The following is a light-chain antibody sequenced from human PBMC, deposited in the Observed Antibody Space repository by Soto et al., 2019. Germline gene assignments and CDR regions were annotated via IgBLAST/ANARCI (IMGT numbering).Light chain of an antibody. CDR3: QQRCNWPPET. CDR2: DAS. V-gene: IGKV3-11*01. CDR1: QSVSSY. Sequence: EIVLTQSPATLSLSPGERATLSCRASQSVSSYLAWYQQNPGQAPRLLIYDASNTATGLPARFSGSGSGTDYTLTISSLQPDDLAVYYCQQRCNWPPETFAQGTKVEIK. J-gene: IGKJ1*01.